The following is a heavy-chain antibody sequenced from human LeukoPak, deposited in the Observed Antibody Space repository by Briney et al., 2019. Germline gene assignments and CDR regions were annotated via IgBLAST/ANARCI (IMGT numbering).Heavy chain of an antibody. CDR3: ASSTLLQRARYFDWLAPLGHFDY. Sequence: SETLSLTCIVSGGSISTSNYYWGWIRRPPGKGLEWIGSIYYSGSTYYNPSLKSRVTISVDTSKNQFSLKLSSVTAADTAVYYCASSTLLQRARYFDWLAPLGHFDYWGQGTLVTVSS. J-gene: IGHJ4*02. CDR2: IYYSGST. V-gene: IGHV4-39*07. CDR1: GGSISTSNYY. D-gene: IGHD3-9*01.